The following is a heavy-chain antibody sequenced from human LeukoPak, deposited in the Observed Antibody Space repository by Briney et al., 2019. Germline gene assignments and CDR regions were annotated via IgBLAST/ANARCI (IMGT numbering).Heavy chain of an antibody. CDR1: GFTFSDYY. Sequence: KPGGSLRLSCAASGFTFSDYYMSWIRQAPGKGLELVSCIRSSGSTIYYADSVEGRFTISRDNAKTSLYLQMNSLRAEDTSVYYCARDLRGVSDYWGQGTLVTVSS. V-gene: IGHV3-11*04. CDR2: IRSSGSTI. D-gene: IGHD3-10*01. CDR3: ARDLRGVSDY. J-gene: IGHJ4*02.